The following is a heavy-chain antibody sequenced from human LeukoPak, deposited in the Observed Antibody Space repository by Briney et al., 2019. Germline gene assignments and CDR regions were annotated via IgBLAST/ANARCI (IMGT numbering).Heavy chain of an antibody. Sequence: QPGGSLGLSCAASGFTFSNFWMKWVRQAPGKGLEWVANVNQDGSEAHYVDSVKGRFTISRDNAKNSLFLQLNSLRAEDTAVYYCAREATTSRPGDYWGLGTLVTVSS. CDR1: GFTFSNFW. CDR3: AREATTSRPGDY. V-gene: IGHV3-7*01. D-gene: IGHD1-1*01. CDR2: VNQDGSEA. J-gene: IGHJ4*02.